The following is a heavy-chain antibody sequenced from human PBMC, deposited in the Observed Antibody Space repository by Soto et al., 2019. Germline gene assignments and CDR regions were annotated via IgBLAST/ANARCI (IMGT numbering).Heavy chain of an antibody. CDR3: ARSPGWPYYFDS. CDR1: GFNFNNYT. V-gene: IGHV3-30-3*01. CDR2: MSSDGSNQ. Sequence: GGSLRLSCAASGFNFNNYTMHWVRQAPGKGLEWVAVMSSDGSNQYQADSVRGRFTISRDNSKNRLYLQMNSLRAEDTAVYYCARSPGWPYYFDSWGQGALVTVSS. J-gene: IGHJ4*02. D-gene: IGHD6-19*01.